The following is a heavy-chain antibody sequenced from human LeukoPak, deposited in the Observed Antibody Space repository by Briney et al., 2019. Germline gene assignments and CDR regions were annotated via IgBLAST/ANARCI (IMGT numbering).Heavy chain of an antibody. V-gene: IGHV3-66*03. CDR2: IYSRGST. D-gene: IGHD3-22*01. CDR3: ARDYYSP. Sequence: PGGSLRLSCAASGFTVSNNYMRWVRQAPGKGLECVSSIYSRGSTSYVDSVKGRFTISRDNSKNTLFLQMNSLRVEDTAVYYCARDYYSPWGQGTLVTVSS. CDR1: GFTVSNNY. J-gene: IGHJ5*02.